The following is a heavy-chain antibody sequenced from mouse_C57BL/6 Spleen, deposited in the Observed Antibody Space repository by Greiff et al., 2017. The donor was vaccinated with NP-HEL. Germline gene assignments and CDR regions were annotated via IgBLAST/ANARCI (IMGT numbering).Heavy chain of an antibody. CDR2: IYPRAGST. J-gene: IGHJ4*01. CDR1: GYTFTSYD. CDR3: ARGTYDYDPYAMDY. V-gene: IGHV1-85*01. Sequence: QVQLQQSGPELVKPGASVKLSCKASGYTFTSYDINWVKQRPGQGLEWIGWIYPRAGSTKYNEKFKGKATLTVDTSSSTAYMELHSLTSEDSAVYFCARGTYDYDPYAMDYWGQGTSVTVSS. D-gene: IGHD2-4*01.